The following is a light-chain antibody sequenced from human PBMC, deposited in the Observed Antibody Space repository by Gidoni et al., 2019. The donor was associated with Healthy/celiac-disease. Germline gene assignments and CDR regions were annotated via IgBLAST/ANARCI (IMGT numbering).Light chain of an antibody. CDR1: QSLLHSNGYNY. CDR3: MQALQTPT. CDR2: LGS. Sequence: NGMTQSPISLPVTPGEPASISCWSSQSLLHSNGYNYLDWYLQKPGQSPQLLIYLGSNRASGVPDRFSGSGSGTDFTLKISRVEAEDVGVYYCMQALQTPTFGQGTKLEIK. V-gene: IGKV2-28*01. J-gene: IGKJ2*01.